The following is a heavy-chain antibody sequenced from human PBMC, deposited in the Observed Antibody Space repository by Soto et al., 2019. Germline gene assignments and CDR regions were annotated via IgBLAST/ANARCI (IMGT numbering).Heavy chain of an antibody. D-gene: IGHD3-22*01. V-gene: IGHV1-8*01. Sequence: ASVKVSCKASGYTFTSYDINWVRQATGQGLEWMGWMNPNSGNTGYAQKFQGRVTMTRNTSISTAYMELSSLRSEDTAVYYCARVGYYYDSSGYYRSFDYWGQGTLVTVSS. CDR2: MNPNSGNT. CDR1: GYTFTSYD. J-gene: IGHJ4*02. CDR3: ARVGYYYDSSGYYRSFDY.